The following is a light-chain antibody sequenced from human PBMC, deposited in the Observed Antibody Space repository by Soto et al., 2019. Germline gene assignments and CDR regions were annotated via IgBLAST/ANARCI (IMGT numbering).Light chain of an antibody. Sequence: QSALTQPASVSGSPGQSITISCTGTSSDVGGYKYVSCYQQHPGKAPKLMIYDVSNRPSGVCNRLSGSKSGNTSSLTSSGLQAEDWADYYCSPYTSSSTLFVCGTGTKLTVL. CDR2: DVS. CDR1: SSDVGGYKY. CDR3: SPYTSSSTLFV. V-gene: IGLV2-14*01. J-gene: IGLJ1*01.